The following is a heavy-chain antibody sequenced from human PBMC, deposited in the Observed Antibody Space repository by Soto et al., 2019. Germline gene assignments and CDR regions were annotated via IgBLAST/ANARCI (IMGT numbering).Heavy chain of an antibody. Sequence: PVGSLRLSCAASGFTFSGSAMHWVRQASGKGLEWVGRIRSKANSYATAYAASVKGRFTISRDDPKNTAYLQMNSLKTEDTAVYYCTRQVQYYDILTGYTYYYYYGMDVWGQGTTVTVSS. V-gene: IGHV3-73*01. D-gene: IGHD3-9*01. CDR1: GFTFSGSA. CDR3: TRQVQYYDILTGYTYYYYYGMDV. J-gene: IGHJ6*02. CDR2: IRSKANSYAT.